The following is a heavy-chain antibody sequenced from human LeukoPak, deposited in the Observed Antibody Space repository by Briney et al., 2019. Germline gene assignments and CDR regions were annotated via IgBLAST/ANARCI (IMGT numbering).Heavy chain of an antibody. J-gene: IGHJ6*04. CDR2: ISSSGSTI. CDR1: GFTFSSYE. CDR3: AELGITMIGGV. D-gene: IGHD3-10*02. V-gene: IGHV3-48*03. Sequence: LTGESLRLSCAASGFTFSSYEMNWVRQAPVKGLEWVSYISSSGSTIYYADSVKGRFTISRDNAKNSLYLQMNSLRAEDTAVYYCAELGITMIGGVWGKGTTVTISS.